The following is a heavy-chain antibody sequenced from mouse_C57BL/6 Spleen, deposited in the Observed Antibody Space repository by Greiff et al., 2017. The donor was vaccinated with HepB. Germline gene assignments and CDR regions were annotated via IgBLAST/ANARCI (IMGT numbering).Heavy chain of an antibody. CDR2: ISSGSSTI. V-gene: IGHV5-17*01. CDR3: ATLTGTEAY. Sequence: DVHLVESGGGLVKPGGSLKLSCAASGFTFSDYGMHWVRQAPEKGLEWVAYISSGSSTIYYADTVKGRFTISRDNAKNTLFLQMTSLRSEDTAMYYCATLTGTEAYWGQGTLVTVSA. D-gene: IGHD4-1*01. J-gene: IGHJ3*01. CDR1: GFTFSDYG.